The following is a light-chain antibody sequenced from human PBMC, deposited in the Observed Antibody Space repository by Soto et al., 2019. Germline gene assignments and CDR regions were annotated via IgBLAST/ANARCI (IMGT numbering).Light chain of an antibody. CDR2: DIT. Sequence: QSVLTQPASASGSPGQSITISCTGTSGDIGSYNRVSWYQHHPGKAPKLIIYDITDRPSGVSHCFSGSKTGDTASLTISGRQADDEAEYYCSSSTNDSPRAWVFGTGTKLTVL. CDR1: SGDIGSYNR. V-gene: IGLV2-14*03. J-gene: IGLJ1*01. CDR3: SSSTNDSPRAWV.